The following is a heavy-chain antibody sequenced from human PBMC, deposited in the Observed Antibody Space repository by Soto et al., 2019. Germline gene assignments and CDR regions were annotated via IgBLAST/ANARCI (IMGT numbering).Heavy chain of an antibody. D-gene: IGHD7-27*01. CDR3: AKDLGHGGRGAFDI. Sequence: QVQLVESGGSVVQPGRSLRLSCAASGFTFSSNGRHRVRQAPGKGLEWVALISYDGSNKYYADSVKGRFTISRDNSKNTLYLQMNSLRTEDTAVYYCAKDLGHGGRGAFDIWGQGTMVTVSS. CDR2: ISYDGSNK. V-gene: IGHV3-30*18. CDR1: GFTFSSNG. J-gene: IGHJ3*02.